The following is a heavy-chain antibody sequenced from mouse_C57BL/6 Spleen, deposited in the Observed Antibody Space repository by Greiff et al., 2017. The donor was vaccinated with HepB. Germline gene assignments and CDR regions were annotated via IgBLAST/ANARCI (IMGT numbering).Heavy chain of an antibody. J-gene: IGHJ3*01. CDR3: AYYDYGGAWFAY. D-gene: IGHD2-4*01. CDR1: GYTFTSYW. CDR2: IYPGSGST. V-gene: IGHV1-55*01. Sequence: QVQLQQPGAELVKPGASVKMSCKASGYTFTSYWITWVKQRPGQGLEWIGDIYPGSGSTNYNEKFKSKATLTVDTSSSTAYMQLSSLTSEDSAVYYCAYYDYGGAWFAYWGQGTLVTVSA.